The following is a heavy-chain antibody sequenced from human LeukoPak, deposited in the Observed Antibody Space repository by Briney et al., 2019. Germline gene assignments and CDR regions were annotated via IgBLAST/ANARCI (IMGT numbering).Heavy chain of an antibody. V-gene: IGHV3-53*01. J-gene: IGHJ4*02. CDR2: IYSDGST. CDR3: ARDGVGYRYGIFDY. CDR1: GFTVSSNY. D-gene: IGHD5-18*01. Sequence: PGGSLRLSCAVSGFTVSSNYMTWVRQAPGKGLEWVSVIYSDGSTYYAHSAKGRFTISRDNSKNTLYLQMNSLRAEDTAVYYCARDGVGYRYGIFDYWGQGTLVTVSS.